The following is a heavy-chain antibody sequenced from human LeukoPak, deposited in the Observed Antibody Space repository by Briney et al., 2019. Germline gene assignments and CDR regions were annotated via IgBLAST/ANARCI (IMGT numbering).Heavy chain of an antibody. D-gene: IGHD6-13*01. CDR3: ARAIYSISRIPKPGGWFDP. Sequence: SETLSLTCMVSVGSLSSSNYYWGWIRQSPGKGLGWIGSIYSRGSTYYNPSLKSRVIVSSDKSKNQFSLMLTSVTAADTAVYYCARAIYSISRIPKPGGWFDPWGQGTLVTVSS. V-gene: IGHV4-39*07. J-gene: IGHJ5*02. CDR2: IYSRGST. CDR1: VGSLSSSNYY.